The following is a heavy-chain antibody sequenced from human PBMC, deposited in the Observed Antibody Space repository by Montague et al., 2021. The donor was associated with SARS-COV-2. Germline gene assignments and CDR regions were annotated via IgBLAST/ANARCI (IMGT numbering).Heavy chain of an antibody. Sequence: SETLSLTCTVSGYSISSGYYWGWIRQPPRKGLEWIGSIYHSGSTYYNPPLKSRVTISVDTSKNQFSLKLSSVTAADTAVYYCAVNSNYYYYYGMDVWGQGTTVTVSS. D-gene: IGHD4-11*01. V-gene: IGHV4-38-2*02. CDR2: IYHSGST. CDR3: AVNSNYYYYYGMDV. CDR1: GYSISSGYY. J-gene: IGHJ6*02.